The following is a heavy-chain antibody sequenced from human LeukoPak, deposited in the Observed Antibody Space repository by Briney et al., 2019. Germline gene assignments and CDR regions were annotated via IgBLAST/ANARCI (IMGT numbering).Heavy chain of an antibody. CDR3: AGGASPYGMDV. CDR1: GYTFTSYY. V-gene: IGHV1-46*01. CDR2: INPSGGST. J-gene: IGHJ6*02. Sequence: ASVKVSCKASGYTFTSYYMHWVRQAPGQGLEWMGIINPSGGSTSYAQKFQGRVTITADKSTSTAYMELSSLRSEDTAVYYCAGGASPYGMDVWGQGTTVTVSS.